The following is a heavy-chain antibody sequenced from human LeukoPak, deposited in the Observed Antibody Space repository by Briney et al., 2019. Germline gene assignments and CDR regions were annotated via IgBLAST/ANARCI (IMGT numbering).Heavy chain of an antibody. D-gene: IGHD3-22*01. J-gene: IGHJ4*02. CDR2: ISYDGSNK. Sequence: GGSLRLSCAASGFTFSSYGMHWVRQAPGKGLEWVAVISYDGSNKYYADSVKGRFTISRDNSKNTLYLQMNSLRAEDTAVYHCAKDQTYYYDSSGQWDPYYFDYWGQGTLVTVSS. CDR1: GFTFSSYG. V-gene: IGHV3-30*18. CDR3: AKDQTYYYDSSGQWDPYYFDY.